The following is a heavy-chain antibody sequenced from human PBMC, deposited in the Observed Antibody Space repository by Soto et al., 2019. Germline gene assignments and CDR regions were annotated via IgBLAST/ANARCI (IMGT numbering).Heavy chain of an antibody. J-gene: IGHJ3*02. CDR3: AKDDYDDSSGYFNDAFDI. D-gene: IGHD3-22*01. Sequence: GGSLRLSCAASGFTFSSYGMHWVRQAPGKGLEWVAVISYDGSNKYYADSVKGRFTISRDNSKNTLYLQMNSLRAEDTAVYYCAKDDYDDSSGYFNDAFDIWGQGTMVTVSS. CDR2: ISYDGSNK. CDR1: GFTFSSYG. V-gene: IGHV3-30*18.